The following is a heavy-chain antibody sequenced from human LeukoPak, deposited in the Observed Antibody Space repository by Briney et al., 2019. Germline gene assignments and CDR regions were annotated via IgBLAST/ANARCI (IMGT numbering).Heavy chain of an antibody. Sequence: SGPTLVNPTQTLTLTCTFSGFSLSTSGVGVGWIRQPPGKALEWLALIYWNDDKRYSPSLKSRLTITKDTSKNQVVLTMTNMDPVDTATYYCAHRNDFWSGYLGYYFDYWGQGTLVTVSS. CDR3: AHRNDFWSGYLGYYFDY. CDR1: GFSLSTSGVG. V-gene: IGHV2-5*01. J-gene: IGHJ4*02. CDR2: IYWNDDK. D-gene: IGHD3-3*01.